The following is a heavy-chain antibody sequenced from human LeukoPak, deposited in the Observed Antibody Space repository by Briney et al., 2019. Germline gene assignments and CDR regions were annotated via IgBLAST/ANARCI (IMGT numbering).Heavy chain of an antibody. Sequence: ASVKVSCKASGYTFTSYYMHWVRRAPGQGLEWMGIINPSGSSTSYAQKFQGRVTMTRDTSTSTVYMELSSLRSEDTAVYYCARGVGMDIVLMVYALADNWFDPWGQGTLVTVSS. D-gene: IGHD2-8*01. J-gene: IGHJ5*02. CDR2: INPSGSST. CDR1: GYTFTSYY. CDR3: ARGVGMDIVLMVYALADNWFDP. V-gene: IGHV1-46*01.